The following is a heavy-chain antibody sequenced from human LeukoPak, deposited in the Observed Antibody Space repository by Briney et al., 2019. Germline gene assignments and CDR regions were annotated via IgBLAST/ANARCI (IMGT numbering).Heavy chain of an antibody. CDR2: IKSKTDGGTT. CDR3: TTEGRYCSGGSCYNIHNWFDP. D-gene: IGHD2-15*01. V-gene: IGHV3-15*01. Sequence: PGGSLRLSCAASGFTFSNAWMSWVRQAPGEGPEWVGRIKSKTDGGTTDYAAPVKGRFTISRDDSKNTLYLQMNSLKTEDTAVYYCTTEGRYCSGGSCYNIHNWFDPWGQGTLVTVSS. CDR1: GFTFSNAW. J-gene: IGHJ5*02.